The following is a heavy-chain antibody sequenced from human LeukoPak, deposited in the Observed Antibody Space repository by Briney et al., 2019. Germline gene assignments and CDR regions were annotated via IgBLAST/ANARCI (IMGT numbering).Heavy chain of an antibody. J-gene: IGHJ6*03. D-gene: IGHD3-10*01. CDR1: GYTFTTYS. CDR2: ISAYNGNT. Sequence: GASVKVSCKASGYTFTTYSISWVRQAPGQGLEWMGWISAYNGNTNYAQKLQGRVTMTTDTSTSTAYMELRSLRSDDTAVYYCARSGGSYYYYYMDVWGKGTTVTVSS. CDR3: ARSGGSYYYYYMDV. V-gene: IGHV1-18*01.